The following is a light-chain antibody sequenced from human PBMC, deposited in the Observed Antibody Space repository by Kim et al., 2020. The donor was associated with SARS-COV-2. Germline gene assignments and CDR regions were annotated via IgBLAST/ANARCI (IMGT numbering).Light chain of an antibody. V-gene: IGLV3-9*01. CDR1: NIGSKN. J-gene: IGLJ2*01. CDR2: RDT. Sequence: VAPGQTARITCEGNNIGSKNVYWYRQKAGQAPVVIIYRDTNRPAGISERISGSNSENTATLTISRAQAGDEAAYYCQVWDSSASFFGGGTQLTVL. CDR3: QVWDSSASF.